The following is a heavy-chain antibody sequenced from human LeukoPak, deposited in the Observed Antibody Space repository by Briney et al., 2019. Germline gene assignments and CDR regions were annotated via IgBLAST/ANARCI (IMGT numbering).Heavy chain of an antibody. CDR3: ARDDRGSSY. V-gene: IGHV4-59*01. Sequence: PSETLSLTCTGSGGSISSDYWSWIRQPPGKGLEWIGYIYYSGSTNYNPSLKSRVTISLDRSKNQFSLKLTSVTAADTAVYYCARDDRGSSYLGQGTLVTVSS. CDR1: GGSISSDY. J-gene: IGHJ4*02. D-gene: IGHD6-6*01. CDR2: IYYSGST.